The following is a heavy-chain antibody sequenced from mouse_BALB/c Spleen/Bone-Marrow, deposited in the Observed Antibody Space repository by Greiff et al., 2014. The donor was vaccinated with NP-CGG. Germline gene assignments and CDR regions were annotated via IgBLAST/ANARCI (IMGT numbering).Heavy chain of an antibody. CDR3: AREEYGRGFAY. CDR1: GYAFTSYN. Sequence: EVQLQQSGPELVKPGASVKVSCKASGYAFTSYNMYWVKQSHGKSLEWIGYIDPYNGGTNYNQKFKGKATLTVDKSSSTAYMHLSSLTSEDSAVYYCAREEYGRGFAYWGQGTLVTVSA. CDR2: IDPYNGGT. V-gene: IGHV1S135*01. D-gene: IGHD2-10*02. J-gene: IGHJ3*01.